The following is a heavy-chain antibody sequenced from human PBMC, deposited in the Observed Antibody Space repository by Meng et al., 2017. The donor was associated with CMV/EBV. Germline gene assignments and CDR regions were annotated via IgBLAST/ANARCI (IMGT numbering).Heavy chain of an antibody. V-gene: IGHV4-59*01. CDR3: ARYNWNFDYYGMDV. J-gene: IGHJ6*02. Sequence: SETLSLTCTVSGGSISSYYWSWIRQPPGKGLEWIGYIYYSGSTNYNPSLKSRVTISVDTSKNQFSLKLSSVTAADTAVYYCARYNWNFDYYGMDVWGQGTTVTVSS. D-gene: IGHD1-7*01. CDR2: IYYSGST. CDR1: GGSISSYY.